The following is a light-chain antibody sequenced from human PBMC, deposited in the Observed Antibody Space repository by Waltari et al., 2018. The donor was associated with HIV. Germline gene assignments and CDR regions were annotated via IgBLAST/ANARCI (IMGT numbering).Light chain of an antibody. V-gene: IGLV2-14*03. J-gene: IGLJ3*02. CDR1: SDDVGYYTY. Sequence: QSALTQPASVSGSPGQSIVISCTGPSDDVGYYTYVTGYHQHPGKVPKLVIYDVTSRPSGVSNRFSGSKSGNTASLTISGLRADDEAEYYCSSYVGSSTSWLFGGGTKLTV. CDR2: DVT. CDR3: SSYVGSSTSWL.